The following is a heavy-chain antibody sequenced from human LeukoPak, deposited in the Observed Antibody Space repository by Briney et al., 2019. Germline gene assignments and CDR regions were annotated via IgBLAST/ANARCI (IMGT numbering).Heavy chain of an antibody. CDR2: ISPSGTDI. CDR1: GFTFTDTY. V-gene: IGHV3-11*04. J-gene: IGHJ4*02. D-gene: IGHD6-13*01. Sequence: GGSLRLSCAVSGFTFTDTYMTWIRQAPGKGLESLSYISPSGTDISYADSVKGRFTISRDNAKNSLYLQMNSLRAEDTAVYYCATEPHWYLYYFDYWGQGTLVTVSS. CDR3: ATEPHWYLYYFDY.